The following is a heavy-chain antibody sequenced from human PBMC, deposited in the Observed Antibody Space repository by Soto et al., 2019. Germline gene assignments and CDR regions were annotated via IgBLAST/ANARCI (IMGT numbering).Heavy chain of an antibody. CDR1: GFTFSTYA. V-gene: IGHV3-23*01. CDR2: VSASGLNT. J-gene: IGHJ5*02. D-gene: IGHD4-17*01. Sequence: GGSLRLSCAASGFTFSTYAMAWVRQAPGKGLEWVSGVSASGLNTYYADSVKGRFTISRDNSKNTLYLQMNSLRAEDTAVYYCAKALTTWEFDPWGQGTLVTVSS. CDR3: AKALTTWEFDP.